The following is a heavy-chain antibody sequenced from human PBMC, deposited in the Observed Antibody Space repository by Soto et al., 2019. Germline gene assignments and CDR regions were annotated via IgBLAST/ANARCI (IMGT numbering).Heavy chain of an antibody. CDR3: ARENTVVPAAITLSNWFDP. V-gene: IGHV1-2*04. Sequence: ASVKVSCKASGYTFTGYYMHWVRQAPGQGLEWMGWINPNSGGTNYAQKFQGWVTMTRDTSISTAYMELSRLRSDDTAVYYCARENTVVPAAITLSNWFDPWGQGTLVNVSS. D-gene: IGHD2-2*01. J-gene: IGHJ5*02. CDR2: INPNSGGT. CDR1: GYTFTGYY.